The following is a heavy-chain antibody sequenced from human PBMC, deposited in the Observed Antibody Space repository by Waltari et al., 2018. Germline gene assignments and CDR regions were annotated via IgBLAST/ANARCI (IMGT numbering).Heavy chain of an antibody. CDR2: IYYSGTT. J-gene: IGHJ4*02. CDR3: ARMDFWSGYDY. V-gene: IGHV4-38-2*01. D-gene: IGHD3-3*01. Sequence: QVQLHESGPGLVRPSETVSLTCDVPGYSISNGLYWGWIRQPPGKGLEWIANIYYSGTTYYNPSLRSRVTISVDTSKNLFSLKLRSVTAADTAIYYCARMDFWSGYDYWGPGTLLSVSS. CDR1: GYSISNGLY.